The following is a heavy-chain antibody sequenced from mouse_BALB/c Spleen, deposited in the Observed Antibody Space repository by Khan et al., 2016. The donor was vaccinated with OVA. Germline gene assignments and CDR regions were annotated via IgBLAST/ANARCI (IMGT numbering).Heavy chain of an antibody. CDR3: ARWFDGYSSLYAMDY. CDR2: IWSDGST. J-gene: IGHJ4*01. V-gene: IGHV2-6*02. D-gene: IGHD2-3*01. Sequence: QVQLQQSGPGLVAPSQSLSITCTVSGFSLTSYGVHWVRQPPGKGLEWLVVIWSDGSTNYNSVLKSRLSISKDNSKSQVFLKMNSLQTDDTAIYYCARWFDGYSSLYAMDYWGQGTSVTVYS. CDR1: GFSLTSYG.